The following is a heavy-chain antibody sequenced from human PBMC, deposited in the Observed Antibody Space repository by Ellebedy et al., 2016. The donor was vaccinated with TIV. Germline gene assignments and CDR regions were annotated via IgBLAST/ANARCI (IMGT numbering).Heavy chain of an antibody. CDR1: GLAFSIYG. V-gene: IGHV3-23*01. CDR2: VSGTGSST. D-gene: IGHD2-2*01. J-gene: IGHJ6*02. Sequence: GGSLRLSCAASGLAFSIYGMNWVRQAPGRGLEWVSTVSGTGSSTHYADSVKGRFTISRDNSKSTLYLQMNSLRAEDTAVYYCAKCEGATCLDGMDVWGQGTTVTVSS. CDR3: AKCEGATCLDGMDV.